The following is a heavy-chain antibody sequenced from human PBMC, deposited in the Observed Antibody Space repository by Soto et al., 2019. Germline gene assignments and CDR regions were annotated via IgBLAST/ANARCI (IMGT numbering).Heavy chain of an antibody. Sequence: QVQLVDSGGGVVQPGRSLTLSCAASGFTFSSRGMHWVRQAPGKGLEWVAGISSDGSKKYYAASVKGRFTISRDNSKNSLSLQMDSLRPEDTAVHFCAKDVSVTTSPDYWGQGTLVTVSS. CDR2: ISSDGSKK. CDR3: AKDVSVTTSPDY. CDR1: GFTFSSRG. D-gene: IGHD4-17*01. J-gene: IGHJ4*02. V-gene: IGHV3-30*18.